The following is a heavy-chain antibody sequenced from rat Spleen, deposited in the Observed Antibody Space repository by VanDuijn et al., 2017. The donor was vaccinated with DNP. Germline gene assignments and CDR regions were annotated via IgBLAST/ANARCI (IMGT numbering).Heavy chain of an antibody. D-gene: IGHD1-12*02. V-gene: IGHV5-22*01. J-gene: IGHJ4*01. Sequence: EVQLVESGGDLVQPGRSLKVSCVASGFSFSDYYMAWVRQAPKKGLEWVASISYEGSNSYHGDSVKGRFTISRDNAENTLYLQMNSLRSEDTATYYCARRDYYDGGSRPNAMDAWGQGTSVTVSS. CDR2: ISYEGSNS. CDR3: ARRDYYDGGSRPNAMDA. CDR1: GFSFSDYY.